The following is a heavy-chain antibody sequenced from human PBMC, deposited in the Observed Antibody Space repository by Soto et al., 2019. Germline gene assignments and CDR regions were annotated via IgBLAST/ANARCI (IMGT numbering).Heavy chain of an antibody. CDR1: GVSVRSYT. CDR3: ARDGMTTGDT. D-gene: IGHD2-21*02. V-gene: IGHV4-4*07. CDR2: VFSSVSA. Sequence: PSETLSLTCIVSGVSVRSYTWSWVRQPANKGLEWIGRVFSSVSATYSPSLKSRVTITMDTPENRISLKLDSVTAADAGVYYCARDGMTTGDTWGPGTAVTAPQ. J-gene: IGHJ4*02.